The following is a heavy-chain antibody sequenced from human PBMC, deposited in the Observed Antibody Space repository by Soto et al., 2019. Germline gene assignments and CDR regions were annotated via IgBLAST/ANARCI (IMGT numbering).Heavy chain of an antibody. CDR1: GGSISSGDYY. CDR2: IYYSGST. J-gene: IGHJ4*02. CDR3: ARDKAGGYNYADY. V-gene: IGHV4-30-4*01. Sequence: QVQLQESGPGLVKPSQTLSLTCTVSGGSISSGDYYWSWIRQPPGKGLEWIGYIYYSGSTYYNPSLQSRVTISVDTSKNQFSLKLSSVTAADTAVYYCARDKAGGYNYADYWGQGTLVTVSS. D-gene: IGHD5-12*01.